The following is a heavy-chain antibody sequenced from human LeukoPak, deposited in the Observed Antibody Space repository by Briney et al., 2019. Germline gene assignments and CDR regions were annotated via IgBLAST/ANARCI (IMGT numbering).Heavy chain of an antibody. J-gene: IGHJ4*02. CDR1: GFTFSSYG. D-gene: IGHD6-6*01. V-gene: IGHV4-39*07. CDR3: ARVQYSSSVDS. CDR2: IYYSGRN. Sequence: GSLRLSCAASGFTFSSYGMSWVRQAPGKGLECIGSIYYSGRNYYNPSLKSRVTISVDTSKNQFSLKLSSVTAADTAVYYCARVQYSSSVDSWGQGTLVTVSS.